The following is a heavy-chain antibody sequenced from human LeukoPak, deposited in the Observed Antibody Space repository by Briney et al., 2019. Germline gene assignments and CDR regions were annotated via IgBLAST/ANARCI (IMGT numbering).Heavy chain of an antibody. D-gene: IGHD1-26*01. CDR1: GGSFSGYY. J-gene: IGHJ4*02. Sequence: SETLSLTCAVYGGSFSGYYWSWIRQPPGKGLEWIGEINHSGSTNYNPFLKSRVTISVDTSKNQFSLKLSSVTAADTAVYYCARGLWEDWGQGTLVTVSS. V-gene: IGHV4-34*01. CDR2: INHSGST. CDR3: ARGLWED.